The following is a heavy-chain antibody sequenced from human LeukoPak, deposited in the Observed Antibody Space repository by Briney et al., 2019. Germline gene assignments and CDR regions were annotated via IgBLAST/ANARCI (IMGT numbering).Heavy chain of an antibody. Sequence: GGSLRLSCAASGFSFSVYWMHWVRQAPGKGPVWVSRIKTDGSITDYADSVKGRFTISRDNAKNSLYLQMNSLRVEDTALYHCARKGLGGELGGFDSWGQGTLVTVSS. V-gene: IGHV3-74*01. CDR1: GFSFSVYW. CDR3: ARKGLGGELGGFDS. J-gene: IGHJ4*02. D-gene: IGHD1-7*01. CDR2: IKTDGSIT.